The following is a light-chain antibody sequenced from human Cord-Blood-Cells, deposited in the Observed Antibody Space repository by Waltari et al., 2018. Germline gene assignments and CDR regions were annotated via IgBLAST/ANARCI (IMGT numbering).Light chain of an antibody. Sequence: DIQMTQSPSSLSASVGDRVTITCRASQRISSSLNWYQQKPGKAPKLLIYAASSLQSGVPSRFSGSGSGTDFTLTISSLQPEDFATYYCQQSYSTPPTCGPGTKVDIK. CDR2: AAS. CDR1: QRISSS. V-gene: IGKV1-39*01. CDR3: QQSYSTPPT. J-gene: IGKJ3*01.